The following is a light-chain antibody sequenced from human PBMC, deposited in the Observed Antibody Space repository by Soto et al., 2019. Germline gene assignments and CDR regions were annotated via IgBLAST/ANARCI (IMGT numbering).Light chain of an antibody. CDR1: QTINSNY. Sequence: EIVLTQSPGTLSLSPGERATLSCRASQTINSNYLAWYQQRPGQAPRLLIYGASSRATGIPDKFSGSGSGTDFTLTISRLEPEDFAVYYCQQYGSTPWTFGQGTRVEIK. CDR3: QQYGSTPWT. V-gene: IGKV3-20*01. CDR2: GAS. J-gene: IGKJ1*01.